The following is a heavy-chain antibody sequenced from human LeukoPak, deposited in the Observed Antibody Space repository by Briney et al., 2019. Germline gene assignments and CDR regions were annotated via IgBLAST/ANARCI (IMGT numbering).Heavy chain of an antibody. CDR2: IWYDGSNK. J-gene: IGHJ4*02. V-gene: IGHV3-33*01. D-gene: IGHD2-2*01. CDR3: AAGDIVVVPAAIGLY. Sequence: GGSLRLSCAASGFTFSSYGMHWVRQAPGKGLEWVAVIWYDGSNKYYADSVKGRFTISRDNSKNTLYLQMNSLRAEDTAVYYCAAGDIVVVPAAIGLYWGQGTLVTVSS. CDR1: GFTFSSYG.